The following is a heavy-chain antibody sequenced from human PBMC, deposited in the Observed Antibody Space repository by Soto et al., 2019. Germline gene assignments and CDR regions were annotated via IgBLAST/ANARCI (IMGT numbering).Heavy chain of an antibody. D-gene: IGHD1-26*01. V-gene: IGHV3-33*01. CDR3: ARDAEWELYYFDY. CDR2: IWYDGSNK. CDR1: GFTFSSYG. J-gene: IGHJ4*02. Sequence: QVQLVESGRGVVQPGRSLRLSCAASGFTFSSYGMHWVRQAPGKGLEWVAVIWYDGSNKYYADSVKGRFTISRDNSKNTLYLQMNSLRAEDTAVYYCARDAEWELYYFDYWGQGTLVTVSS.